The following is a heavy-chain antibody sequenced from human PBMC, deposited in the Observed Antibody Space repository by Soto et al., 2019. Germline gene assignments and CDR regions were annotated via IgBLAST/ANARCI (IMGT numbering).Heavy chain of an antibody. J-gene: IGHJ4*02. V-gene: IGHV1-69*01. Sequence: QVQLVQSGAEVKKPGSSVKVSCKASGGTFSSYAISWVRQAPGQGLEWMGGIIPIFGTANYAQKFQGSVTITADETTSTTYMELSSLRSEETAVYYCARDRAYGDPQGGYFDYWGQGTLVTVSS. CDR1: GGTFSSYA. D-gene: IGHD4-17*01. CDR2: IIPIFGTA. CDR3: ARDRAYGDPQGGYFDY.